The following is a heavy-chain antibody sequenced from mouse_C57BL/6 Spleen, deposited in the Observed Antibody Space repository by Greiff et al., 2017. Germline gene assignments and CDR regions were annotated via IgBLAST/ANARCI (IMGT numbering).Heavy chain of an antibody. J-gene: IGHJ3*01. Sequence: VQLQQSGPELVKPGASVKISCKASGYTFTDYYMNWVKQSHGKSLEWIGDINPNNGGTSYNQKFKGKATLTVDKSSSTAYMELRSLTSEDSAVYYCARRKDYDGQWFAYWGQGTLVTVSA. CDR2: INPNNGGT. D-gene: IGHD2-4*01. CDR1: GYTFTDYY. V-gene: IGHV1-26*01. CDR3: ARRKDYDGQWFAY.